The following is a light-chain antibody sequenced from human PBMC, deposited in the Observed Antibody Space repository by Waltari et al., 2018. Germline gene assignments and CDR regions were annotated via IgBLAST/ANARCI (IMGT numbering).Light chain of an antibody. CDR2: DVS. Sequence: QSALTQPRSVSGSPGQSVTISCTGTSSDVGGYNYVSWYQQDPAKAPKLMIYDVSKRPSGVPDRFSCSKSGNTDSLTLSGLQAEDEADYYCCSYAGSYTWVFGGGTKLTVL. CDR3: CSYAGSYTWV. V-gene: IGLV2-11*01. J-gene: IGLJ3*02. CDR1: SSDVGGYNY.